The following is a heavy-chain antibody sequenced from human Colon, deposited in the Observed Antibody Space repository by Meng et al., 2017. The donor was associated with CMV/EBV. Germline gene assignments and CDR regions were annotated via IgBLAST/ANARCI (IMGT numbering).Heavy chain of an antibody. Sequence: EVHLVESGGGLVKPGGSLRLSCATSGFTLSNYGMNWVRQTPGKGLEWVSAISRSSSYTHYADSVKGRLTISRDNAKNSLYLQMNSLRVEDTAVYYCARYGEAYNENNWFDTWGQGTLVTVAS. J-gene: IGHJ5*02. CDR1: GFTLSNYG. CDR3: ARYGEAYNENNWFDT. V-gene: IGHV3-21*01. D-gene: IGHD4/OR15-4a*01. CDR2: ISRSSSYT.